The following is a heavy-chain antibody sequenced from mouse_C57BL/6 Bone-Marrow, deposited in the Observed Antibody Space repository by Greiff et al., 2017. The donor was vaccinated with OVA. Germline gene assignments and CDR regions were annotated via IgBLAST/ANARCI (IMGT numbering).Heavy chain of an antibody. CDR1: GYTFTSYW. CDR3: ARSGGYYDAMDY. Sequence: QVQLQQPGAELVKPGASVKMSCKASGYTFTSYWITWVKQRPGQGLEWIGDIYPGSGSTNYNEKFKSKATLTVDTSSSTADMQLSSLTSEESAVYYRARSGGYYDAMDYWGQGTSVTVSS. J-gene: IGHJ4*01. CDR2: IYPGSGST. D-gene: IGHD2-2*01. V-gene: IGHV1-55*01.